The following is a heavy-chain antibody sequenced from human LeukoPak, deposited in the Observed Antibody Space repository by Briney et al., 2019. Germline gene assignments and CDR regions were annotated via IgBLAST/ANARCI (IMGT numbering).Heavy chain of an antibody. V-gene: IGHV3-7*01. CDR2: INQDGSDI. CDR1: GFILSNSW. Sequence: GGSLRLSCAASGFILSNSWMSWVRQGPGKGLECVANINQDGSDIYYADSVKGRFTISKDDATNSVYLQMNSLRAEDTAVYFCAREEGYGAVDFWGQGTLVTVSS. D-gene: IGHD4-17*01. J-gene: IGHJ4*02. CDR3: AREEGYGAVDF.